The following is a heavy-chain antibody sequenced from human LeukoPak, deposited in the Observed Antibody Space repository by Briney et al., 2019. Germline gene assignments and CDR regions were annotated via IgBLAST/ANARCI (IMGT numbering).Heavy chain of an antibody. J-gene: IGHJ4*01. CDR2: IRSKTYGGTT. CDR1: GFTFGDYA. D-gene: IGHD5-24*01. V-gene: IGHV3-49*04. CDR3: TIQAGIWQQRDFDN. Sequence: PGGSLRLSCTASGFTFGDYALAWVRQAPGKGLEWVGFIRSKTYGGTTEYAASVKGRFTISRDDSKSIAYLQMSSLTTEDTAVYYCTIQAGIWQQRDFDNSGHGNLVSVSS.